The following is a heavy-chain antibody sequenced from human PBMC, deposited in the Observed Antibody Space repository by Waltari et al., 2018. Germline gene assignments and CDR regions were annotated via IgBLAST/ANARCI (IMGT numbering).Heavy chain of an antibody. D-gene: IGHD6-19*01. Sequence: EVQLVDSGGGLVQPGGSLRLSCAASGLPFSSYWMSWVRQAPGKGLEWVANIKQDGSEKYYVDSVKGRFTISRDNAKNSLYLQMNSLRAEDTAVYYCARDEGLSWFDPWGQGTLVIVSS. J-gene: IGHJ5*02. V-gene: IGHV3-7*01. CDR1: GLPFSSYW. CDR3: ARDEGLSWFDP. CDR2: IKQDGSEK.